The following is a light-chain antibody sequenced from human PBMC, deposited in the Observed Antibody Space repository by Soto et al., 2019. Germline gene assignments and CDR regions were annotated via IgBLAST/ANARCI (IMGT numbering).Light chain of an antibody. CDR3: EAWDSNLSGGV. J-gene: IGLJ3*02. CDR1: RSNIGNNY. Sequence: QSVLTQPPSVSAAPGQKVTVSCSGSRSNIGNNYVSWYQHLPGTAPKLLIYDNDKRPSGIPDRFSASKSGTSATLDITGLQTGDEADYYCEAWDSNLSGGVFGGGIQLTVL. V-gene: IGLV1-51*01. CDR2: DND.